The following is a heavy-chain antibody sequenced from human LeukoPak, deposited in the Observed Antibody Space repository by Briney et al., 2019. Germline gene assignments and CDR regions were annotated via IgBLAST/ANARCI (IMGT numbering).Heavy chain of an antibody. CDR2: ISWDGGSI. D-gene: IGHD1/OR15-1a*01. V-gene: IGHV3-43D*03. J-gene: IGHJ4*02. Sequence: GGSLRLSCAASGFTFDDYAMYWVRQAAGKGVEWVSVISWDGGSIYYADSVKGRFTISRDNAKNSLYLQMNSLRAEDTAVYYCARENPFVNTPPFFDYWGQGTLVTVSS. CDR1: GFTFDDYA. CDR3: ARENPFVNTPPFFDY.